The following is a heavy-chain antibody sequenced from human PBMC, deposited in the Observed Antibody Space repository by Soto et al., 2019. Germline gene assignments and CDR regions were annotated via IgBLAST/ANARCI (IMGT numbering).Heavy chain of an antibody. CDR2: VYYRGRS. Sequence: KPSETLSLTCTVSGGSVTNSSYYWGWIRQSPGKGLEWIGSVYYRGRSYSKSSVKSRVTISVDTSKNRFSLSLNSVTASDTAVYFCVSQRTTVPTQAYFDYWGPGARVTVSS. J-gene: IGHJ4*02. V-gene: IGHV4-39*01. CDR3: VSQRTTVPTQAYFDY. D-gene: IGHD4-17*01. CDR1: GGSVTNSSYY.